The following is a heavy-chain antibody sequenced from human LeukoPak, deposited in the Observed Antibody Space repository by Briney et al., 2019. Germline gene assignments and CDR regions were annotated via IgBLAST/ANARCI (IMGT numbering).Heavy chain of an antibody. V-gene: IGHV4-39*01. J-gene: IGHJ4*02. CDR3: ARSTVAGTGTVDY. Sequence: SETLSLMCTVSGGPISSSTYYWGWIRQPPGKGLEWIGSIYYSGSTYYNPSLRSRVTISVDTSKNQFSLRLSSVTAADTAVYYCARSTVAGTGTVDYWGQGTLVTVSS. CDR1: GGPISSSTYY. CDR2: IYYSGST. D-gene: IGHD6-19*01.